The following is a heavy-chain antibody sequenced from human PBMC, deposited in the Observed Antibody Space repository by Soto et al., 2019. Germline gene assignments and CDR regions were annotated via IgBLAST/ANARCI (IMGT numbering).Heavy chain of an antibody. Sequence: KVSCKASGYTFTSYGIGWVRQMPGKGLEWMGIIKPGTSDIRYSPSCRGHVTISADEAVSTAYLQWSSLKASDTAMYYCARQLSHICDSWGQGTLVTVSS. V-gene: IGHV5-51*01. D-gene: IGHD3-3*02. CDR1: GYTFTSYG. J-gene: IGHJ4*02. CDR2: IKPGTSDI. CDR3: ARQLSHICDS.